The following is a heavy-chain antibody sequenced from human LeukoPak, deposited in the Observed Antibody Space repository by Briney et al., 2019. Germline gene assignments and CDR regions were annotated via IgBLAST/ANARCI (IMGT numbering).Heavy chain of an antibody. CDR2: INHSGST. CDR3: ARTARDTTGTRRGVLDY. V-gene: IGHV4-34*01. Sequence: SETLSLTCAVYGGSFSGYYWSWIRQPPGKGLEWIAEINHSGSTNYNPSLKSRVTISVDTSKNQFSLKLSSVTAADTAVYYCARTARDTTGTRRGVLDYWGQGTLVTVSS. D-gene: IGHD1-1*01. CDR1: GGSFSGYY. J-gene: IGHJ4*02.